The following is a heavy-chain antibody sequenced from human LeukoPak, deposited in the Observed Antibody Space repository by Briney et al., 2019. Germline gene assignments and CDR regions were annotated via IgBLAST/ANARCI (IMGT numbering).Heavy chain of an antibody. CDR2: ISGSGGST. CDR1: GCTFSNAW. CDR3: TSLDAYAFDI. V-gene: IGHV3-23*01. Sequence: GGSLRLSCAASGCTFSNAWMSWVRQAPGKGLEWVSTISGSGGSTYYADSVKGQFTLSRDNSKNTLYLQMNSLRAEDTAVYYCTSLDAYAFDIWGQGTMVTVSS. D-gene: IGHD3-16*02. J-gene: IGHJ3*02.